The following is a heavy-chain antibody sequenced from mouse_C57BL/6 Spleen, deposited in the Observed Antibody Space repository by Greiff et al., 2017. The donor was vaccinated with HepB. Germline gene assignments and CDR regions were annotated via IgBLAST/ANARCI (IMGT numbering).Heavy chain of an antibody. Sequence: QVQLKQPGAELVRPGTSVKLSCKASGYTFTSYWMHWVKQRPGQGLEWIGVIDPSDSYTNYNQKFKGKATLTVDTSSSTAYMQLSSLTSEDSAVYYCARRGLRGWFAYWGQGTLVTVSA. D-gene: IGHD1-1*01. J-gene: IGHJ3*01. CDR1: GYTFTSYW. CDR3: ARRGLRGWFAY. CDR2: IDPSDSYT. V-gene: IGHV1-59*01.